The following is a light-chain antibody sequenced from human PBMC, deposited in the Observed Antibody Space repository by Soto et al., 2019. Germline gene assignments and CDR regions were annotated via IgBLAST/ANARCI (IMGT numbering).Light chain of an antibody. CDR1: QTVSGNY. CDR2: SAS. Sequence: PGDRATLSCRASQTVSGNYLAWYHQKPGQAPRLLIHSASSRATGIPDRFSGSGSGTDFTLSISGLDPEDFAVCFCQQYANSRTLGQGTKVDIK. V-gene: IGKV3-20*01. CDR3: QQYANSRT. J-gene: IGKJ1*01.